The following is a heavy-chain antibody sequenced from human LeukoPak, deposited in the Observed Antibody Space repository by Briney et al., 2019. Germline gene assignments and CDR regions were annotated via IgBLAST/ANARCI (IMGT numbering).Heavy chain of an antibody. CDR2: IRSKTDGGTT. CDR1: GFTFSNAW. J-gene: IGHJ4*02. Sequence: GGSLRLSCAASGFTFSNAWMSWVRQAPGKGLEWVGRIRSKTDGGTTDYAAPVKGRFTISREDSKNTLYLQMNSLKTEDTAVYYCTTDYRGSYYPFDYWGQGTLVTVSS. V-gene: IGHV3-15*01. D-gene: IGHD1-26*01. CDR3: TTDYRGSYYPFDY.